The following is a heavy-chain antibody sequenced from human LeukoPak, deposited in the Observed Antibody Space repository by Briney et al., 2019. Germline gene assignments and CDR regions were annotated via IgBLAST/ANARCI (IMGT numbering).Heavy chain of an antibody. D-gene: IGHD1-26*01. CDR2: IYYSGST. Sequence: SSETLSLTCTVSGGSISSSSYYWGWIRHPPGKGLEWIGSIYYSGSTYYNPSLKSRVTISVDTSKNQFSLKLSSVTAADTAVYYCARRTASGSYYLDYWGQGTLVTVSS. V-gene: IGHV4-39*01. J-gene: IGHJ4*02. CDR3: ARRTASGSYYLDY. CDR1: GGSISSSSYY.